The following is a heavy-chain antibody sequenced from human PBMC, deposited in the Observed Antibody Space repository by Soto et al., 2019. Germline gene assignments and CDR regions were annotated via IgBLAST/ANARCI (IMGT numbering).Heavy chain of an antibody. V-gene: IGHV1-18*04. CDR2: ISAYNGNT. J-gene: IGHJ3*02. CDR3: ARDWAYCGGDCYSVLDAFDI. Sequence: ASVNVSCKSSGYTFTSYGISWVRQAPGQGLECMGWISAYNGNTNYAQKLQGRVTMTTDTSTSTAYMELRSLRSDDTAVYYCARDWAYCGGDCYSVLDAFDIWGQGTMVTVSS. CDR1: GYTFTSYG. D-gene: IGHD2-21*02.